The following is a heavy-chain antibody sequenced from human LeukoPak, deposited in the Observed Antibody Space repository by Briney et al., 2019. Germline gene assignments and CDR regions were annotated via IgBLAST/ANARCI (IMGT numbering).Heavy chain of an antibody. V-gene: IGHV4-59*01. D-gene: IGHD3-9*01. J-gene: IGHJ4*02. CDR1: GGSISSYY. CDR3: ARGRYFDWLPDY. Sequence: SETLSLTCTVSGGSISSYYWSWIRQPPGKGLEWIGYIYYSGSTNYNPSLKSRVTISVDTSKDQFSLKLSSVTAADTAVYYCARGRYFDWLPDYWGQGTLVTVSS. CDR2: IYYSGST.